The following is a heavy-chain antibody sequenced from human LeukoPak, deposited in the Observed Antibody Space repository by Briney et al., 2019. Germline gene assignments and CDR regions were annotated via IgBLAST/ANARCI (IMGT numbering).Heavy chain of an antibody. J-gene: IGHJ4*02. CDR1: GFIFSDHY. CDR3: ARDGTSSWYFDS. CDR2: SSSSGNTT. V-gene: IGHV3-11*01. Sequence: KPGGSLRLSCAASGFIFSDHYMSWIRQAPGKGLEWLSYSSSSGNTTHYADSVRGRFTISRDNAKNSLFLQMNSLRVEGTAIYYCARDGTSSWYFDSWGQGTLVTVAS. D-gene: IGHD6-13*01.